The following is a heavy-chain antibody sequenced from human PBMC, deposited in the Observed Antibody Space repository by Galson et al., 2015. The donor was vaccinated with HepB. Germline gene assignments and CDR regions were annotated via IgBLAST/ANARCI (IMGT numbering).Heavy chain of an antibody. CDR1: GFTFSDYY. J-gene: IGHJ6*02. V-gene: IGHV3-11*06. CDR2: ISSSSSYT. Sequence: SLRLSCAASGFTFSDYYMSWIRQAPGKGLEWVSYISSSSSYTNYADSVKGRFTISRDNAKNSLYLQMNSLRAEDTAVYYCAREYASGIRPPPVWGQGTTVTVSS. D-gene: IGHD3-10*01. CDR3: AREYASGIRPPPV.